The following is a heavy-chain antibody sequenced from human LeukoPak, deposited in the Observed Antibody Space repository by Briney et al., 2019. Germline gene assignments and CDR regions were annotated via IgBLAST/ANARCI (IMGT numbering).Heavy chain of an antibody. CDR2: IYYSGST. CDR1: GGSISSGGYY. Sequence: SETLSLTCTVSGGSISSGGYYWSWIRQHPGKGLEWIGYIYYSGSTYYNPSLKSRVTVSVDTSKNQFSLELSSVTAADTAVYYCARDRAYYYYMDVWGKGTTVTVSS. V-gene: IGHV4-31*02. J-gene: IGHJ6*03. CDR3: ARDRAYYYYMDV.